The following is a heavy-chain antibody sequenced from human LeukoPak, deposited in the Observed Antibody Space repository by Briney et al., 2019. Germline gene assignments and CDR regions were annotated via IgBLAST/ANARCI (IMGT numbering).Heavy chain of an antibody. CDR2: INPNSGGT. CDR1: GYTFTGYY. V-gene: IGHV1-2*06. Sequence: ASVKVSCKASGYTFTGYYMHWVRQAPGQGLELIGRINPNSGGTNYAKKFQGRVTMTRDTSISTAYMELSRLRSDDTAVYYCARKGYSYGYYYYYYMDVWGKGTTVTVSS. CDR3: ARKGYSYGYYYYYYMDV. D-gene: IGHD5-18*01. J-gene: IGHJ6*03.